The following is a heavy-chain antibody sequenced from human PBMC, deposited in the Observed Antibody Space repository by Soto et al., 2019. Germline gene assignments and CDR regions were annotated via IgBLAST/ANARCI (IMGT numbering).Heavy chain of an antibody. CDR3: AKDRRAGGNSAFYFDF. D-gene: IGHD3-16*01. CDR2: ISATGGGT. V-gene: IGHV3-23*01. Sequence: PGGSLRLSCAASGFKFSNYAMSWARQAPGKGLEWVSLISATGGGTYYADSVKGRFTISRDNSHNTLYLQVHSLTAEDTAVYYCAKDRRAGGNSAFYFDFWGQRDPVTVS. CDR1: GFKFSNYA. J-gene: IGHJ4*02.